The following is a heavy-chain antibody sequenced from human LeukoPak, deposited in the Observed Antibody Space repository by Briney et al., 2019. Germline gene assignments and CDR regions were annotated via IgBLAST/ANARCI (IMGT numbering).Heavy chain of an antibody. D-gene: IGHD3-16*01. V-gene: IGHV3-30*18. Sequence: GGSLRLSCVASGFTFSNYGMHWVRQAPGKGLEWVATITYDGSSEYYADSVKDRFTVSRDNSKNTLYLQMSSLKTEDTAVYYCAKRGDGGHKSLEYWGQGTLVIVSS. J-gene: IGHJ4*02. CDR2: ITYDGSSE. CDR1: GFTFSNYG. CDR3: AKRGDGGHKSLEY.